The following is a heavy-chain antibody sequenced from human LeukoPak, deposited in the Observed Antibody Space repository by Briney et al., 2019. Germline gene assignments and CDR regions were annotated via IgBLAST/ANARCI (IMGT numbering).Heavy chain of an antibody. CDR3: AKYQLLSGDDAFDI. CDR1: GFTFSSYS. J-gene: IGHJ3*02. D-gene: IGHD2-2*01. CDR2: ISSSSSSI. Sequence: GGSLRLSCAASGFTFSSYSMNWVRQAPGKGLEWVSYISSSSSSIFYADSVKGRFTISRDNAKNSLYLQMNSLRDEDTAVYYCAKYQLLSGDDAFDIWGQGTMVTVSS. V-gene: IGHV3-48*02.